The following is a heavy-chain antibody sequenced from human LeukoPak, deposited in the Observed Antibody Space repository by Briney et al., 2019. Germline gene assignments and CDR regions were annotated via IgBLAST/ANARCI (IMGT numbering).Heavy chain of an antibody. CDR1: GGSISAYY. J-gene: IGHJ4*02. Sequence: PSETLSLTCTVSGGSISAYYWSWIRQPPGKGLEWIGYISYSGSTKYSPSLKSRVTISVDTSKNQFSLKLSSVTAADTAVHYCARYGMATIQFFDYWGQGTLFTVSS. V-gene: IGHV4-59*01. D-gene: IGHD5-24*01. CDR3: ARYGMATIQFFDY. CDR2: ISYSGST.